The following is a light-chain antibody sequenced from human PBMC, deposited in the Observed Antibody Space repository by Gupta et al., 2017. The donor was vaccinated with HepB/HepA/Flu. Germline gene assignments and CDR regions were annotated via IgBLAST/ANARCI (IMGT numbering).Light chain of an antibody. CDR2: DNN. CDR3: QSFDTSQSSVV. V-gene: IGLV1-40*01. CDR1: SSNIGAHYD. Sequence: QSGLRQPPSVSQAPGQRVTISCTGSSSNIGAHYDVHWYQQLPKTAPKLLIYDNNRRPSGVPDRFSGSTSGTSASLAITGLQTEDATDYYCQSFDTSQSSVVFGGGTKLTVL. J-gene: IGLJ2*01.